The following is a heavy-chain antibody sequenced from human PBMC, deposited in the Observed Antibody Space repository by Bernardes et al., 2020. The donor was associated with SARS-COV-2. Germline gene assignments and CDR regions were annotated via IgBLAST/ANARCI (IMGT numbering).Heavy chain of an antibody. CDR1: GYTFTSYT. CDR3: AREPGYCSGGFCYTYFNS. V-gene: IGHV1-3*01. CDR2: INVGNGNT. D-gene: IGHD2-15*01. J-gene: IGHJ4*02. Sequence: ASVKVSCKASGYTFTSYTIHWVRQAPGQRLEWMGWINVGNGNTKYSQKFQGRVTITRDTSASTAYMELSSLRSEDTAVYYCAREPGYCSGGFCYTYFNSWGQGTLVTVSS.